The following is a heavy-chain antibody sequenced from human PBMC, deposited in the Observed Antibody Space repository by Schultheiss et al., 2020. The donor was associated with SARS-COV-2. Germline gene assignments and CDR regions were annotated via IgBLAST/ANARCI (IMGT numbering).Heavy chain of an antibody. CDR3: ARCSGFSHGHYGYYGMDV. Sequence: GGSLRLSCAASGFTFSAYEMSWVRQAPGKGPEWISFISCRASSPSFFSGDDRIMLYADSVKGRFSVSRDDATSSLFLQMTNLRPEDTAIYYCARCSGFSHGHYGYYGMDVWGHGTTVTVSS. V-gene: IGHV3-48*03. J-gene: IGHJ6*02. CDR2: ISCRASSPSFFSGDDRIM. D-gene: IGHD4-17*01. CDR1: GFTFSAYE.